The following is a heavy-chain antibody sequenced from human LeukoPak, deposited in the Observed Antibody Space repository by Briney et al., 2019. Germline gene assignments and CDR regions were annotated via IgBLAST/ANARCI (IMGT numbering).Heavy chain of an antibody. Sequence: SETLSLTCTVSGYSISSGYYWGWIRQPPGKGLEWIGYIYYSGSTKYNPSLKSRVTISVNTSKNQFSLKLSSVTAADTAVYYCARQRAVAGGAEYFQHWGQGTLVTVSS. CDR1: GYSISSGYY. CDR2: IYYSGST. J-gene: IGHJ1*01. V-gene: IGHV4-38-2*02. CDR3: ARQRAVAGGAEYFQH. D-gene: IGHD6-19*01.